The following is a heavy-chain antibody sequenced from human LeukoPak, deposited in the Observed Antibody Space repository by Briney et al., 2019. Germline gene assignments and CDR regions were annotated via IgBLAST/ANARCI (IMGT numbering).Heavy chain of an antibody. Sequence: GASVKVSCKASGYTFTGYYIHWVRQAPGQGLEWMRWINPNSGGTNYAQKFQGRVTMTRDTSISTAYMELSRLRSDDTAVYYCAIPSRTASGSYPWSGYYYYYYMDVWGKGTTVTVSS. J-gene: IGHJ6*03. CDR3: AIPSRTASGSYPWSGYYYYYYMDV. CDR1: GYTFTGYY. CDR2: INPNSGGT. D-gene: IGHD3-10*01. V-gene: IGHV1-2*02.